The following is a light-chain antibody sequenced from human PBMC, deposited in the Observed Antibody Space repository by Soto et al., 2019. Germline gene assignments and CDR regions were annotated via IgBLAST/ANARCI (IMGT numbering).Light chain of an antibody. CDR1: QSISSW. Sequence: DIQMTQSPSTLSASVGDRVTITCRASQSISSWLAWYQQKPGKAPKLLIYGASSLESGVPTRFSRSGSGTEFTLTICSLQADDFATYYCQQYNSYSPWTFGQGTKVEIK. CDR2: GAS. V-gene: IGKV1-5*01. J-gene: IGKJ1*01. CDR3: QQYNSYSPWT.